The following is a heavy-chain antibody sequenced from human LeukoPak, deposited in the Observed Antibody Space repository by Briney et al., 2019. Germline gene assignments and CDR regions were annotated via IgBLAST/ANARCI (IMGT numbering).Heavy chain of an antibody. J-gene: IGHJ6*02. CDR2: VNRDGSET. Sequence: GGPLRLSCAASGFALSSHWMTWVRQVPGRGPEWVANVNRDGSETYYLDSVKGRFTTSKDNAKNSLYLQMNSLRAEDTALYHCARNNGMDVWGQGTTVIVSS. CDR1: GFALSSHW. V-gene: IGHV3-7*03. CDR3: ARNNGMDV.